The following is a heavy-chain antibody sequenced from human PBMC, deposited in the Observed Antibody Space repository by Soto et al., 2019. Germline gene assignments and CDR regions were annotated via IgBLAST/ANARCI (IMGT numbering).Heavy chain of an antibody. CDR1: GGSISSSNW. D-gene: IGHD3-22*01. V-gene: IGHV4-4*02. CDR3: AREYTYYYDSSGYCNAFDI. CDR2: IYHGGST. Sequence: QVQLQESGPGLVKPSGTLSLTCAVSGGSISSSNWWSWVRQPPGKGLEWIGEIYHGGSTNYNPSLKSRVTISVDKSKNQFSLKLCSVTAADTAVYYCAREYTYYYDSSGYCNAFDIWGQGTMVTVSS. J-gene: IGHJ3*02.